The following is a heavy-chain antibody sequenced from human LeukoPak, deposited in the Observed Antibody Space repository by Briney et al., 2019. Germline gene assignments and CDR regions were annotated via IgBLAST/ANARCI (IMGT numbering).Heavy chain of an antibody. D-gene: IGHD2-21*02. CDR1: GFTFSRYW. J-gene: IGHJ4*02. CDR3: ATAATLAYCGGDCYGRFDY. CDR2: IYSGGST. Sequence: PGGSLRLSCAASGFTFSRYWMNWVRQAPGKGLEWVSVIYSGGSTYYADSVKGRFTISRDNSKNTLYLQMNSLRAEDTAVYYCATAATLAYCGGDCYGRFDYWGQGTLVTVSS. V-gene: IGHV3-53*01.